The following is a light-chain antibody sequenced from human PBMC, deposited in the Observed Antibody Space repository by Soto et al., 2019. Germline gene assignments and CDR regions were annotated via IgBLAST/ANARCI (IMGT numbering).Light chain of an antibody. CDR2: AAS. CDR3: QQSYSTPRT. CDR1: QSISNY. Sequence: DIQMTQSPSSLSASIGARVTITCRAGQSISNYLNWYQQKPGKAPKLLIYAASSLQSGVPSRFSGSGSGTDFTLTICSLQPEDFATYYCQQSYSTPRTFGQGTKLEIK. J-gene: IGKJ2*01. V-gene: IGKV1-39*01.